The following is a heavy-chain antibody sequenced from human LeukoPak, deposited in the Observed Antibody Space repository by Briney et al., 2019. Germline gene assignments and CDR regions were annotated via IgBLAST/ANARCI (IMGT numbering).Heavy chain of an antibody. CDR2: ISSSSSYI. CDR3: ARSELGYNYYYMDA. Sequence: PGGSLRLSCAASGFTFSSYSMNWVRQAPGKGLEWVSSISSSSSYIYYADSVKGRFTISRDNAKNSLYLQMNSLRVEDTAVYYCARSELGYNYYYMDAWGKGTTVTISS. J-gene: IGHJ6*03. CDR1: GFTFSSYS. V-gene: IGHV3-21*01. D-gene: IGHD3-10*01.